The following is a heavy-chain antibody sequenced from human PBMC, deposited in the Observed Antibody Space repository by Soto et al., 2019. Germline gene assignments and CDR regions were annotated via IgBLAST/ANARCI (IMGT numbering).Heavy chain of an antibody. CDR1: GGTFSSYA. CDR2: IIPIFGTA. CDR3: ARDLSWGSNWYYCMDV. Sequence: SVKVSCKASGGTFSSYAISWVRQAPGQGLEWMGGIIPIFGTANYAQKFQGRVTITADESTSTAYMELSSLRSEDTAVYYCARDLSWGSNWYYCMDVWGKGTTVTV. J-gene: IGHJ6*03. V-gene: IGHV1-69*13. D-gene: IGHD7-27*01.